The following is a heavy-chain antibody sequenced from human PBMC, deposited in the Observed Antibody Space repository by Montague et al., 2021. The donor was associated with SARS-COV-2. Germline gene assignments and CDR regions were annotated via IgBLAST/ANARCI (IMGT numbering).Heavy chain of an antibody. J-gene: IGHJ1*01. CDR3: ARDGDYGGTWYSFLQN. Sequence: CAISEDSVSSDPAAWHWIRQSPSRGLEWLGRTFYRSQWHTDSAASVRSRISFSGDISKNQFSLHLNSVTPEDTAIYYCARDGDYGGTWYSFLQNWGQGTLVIVSS. CDR1: EDSVSSDPAA. CDR2: TFYRSQWHT. D-gene: IGHD4-17*01. V-gene: IGHV6-1*01.